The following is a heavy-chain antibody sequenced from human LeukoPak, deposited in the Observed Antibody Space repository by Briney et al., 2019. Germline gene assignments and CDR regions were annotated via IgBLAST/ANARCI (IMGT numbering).Heavy chain of an antibody. CDR1: GFTFSSYS. V-gene: IGHV3-21*01. CDR2: ISSSSSYI. CDR3: ASRIQLWLDAFDI. D-gene: IGHD5-18*01. Sequence: GGSLRLSCAASGFTFSSYSMNWVRQAPGKGLEWVSSISSSSSYIYYADSVKGRFTISRDSAKNSLYLQMNSLRAEDTAVYYCASRIQLWLDAFDIWGQGTMVTVSS. J-gene: IGHJ3*02.